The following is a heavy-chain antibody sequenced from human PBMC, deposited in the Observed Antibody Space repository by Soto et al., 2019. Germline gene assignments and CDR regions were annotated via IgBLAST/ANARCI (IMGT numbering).Heavy chain of an antibody. J-gene: IGHJ4*02. CDR2: INHSGST. CDR3: ASILRSL. Sequence: QVQLQQWGAGLLKPSETLSLSCAVYGGSLSGYYWSWIRQPPGKGLEWIGEINHSGSTNYNPSLKGRVTISVDTSKNQFALRLSSVTAAATAGYYCASILRSLWGQGTLVTVSS. CDR1: GGSLSGYY. V-gene: IGHV4-34*01. D-gene: IGHD3-16*01.